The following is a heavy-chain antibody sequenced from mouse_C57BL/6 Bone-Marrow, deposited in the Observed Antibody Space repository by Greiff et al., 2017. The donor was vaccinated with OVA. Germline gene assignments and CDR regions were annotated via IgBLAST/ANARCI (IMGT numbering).Heavy chain of an antibody. D-gene: IGHD4-1*01. CDR3: TRWEVGYSMDY. J-gene: IGHJ4*01. Sequence: VQLQQSGTVLARPGASVKMSRKTSGYTFTSYWMHWVTQRPGQGLEWIGAIYPGNSDTSYNQKFKGPANLTAVTSASTSYMEISSLTNEDSAVYYCTRWEVGYSMDYWGQGTSVTVSS. CDR2: IYPGNSDT. CDR1: GYTFTSYW. V-gene: IGHV1-5*01.